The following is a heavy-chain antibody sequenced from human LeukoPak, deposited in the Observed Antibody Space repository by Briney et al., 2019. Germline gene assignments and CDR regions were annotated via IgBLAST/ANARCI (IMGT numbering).Heavy chain of an antibody. CDR3: AKSVALSSSPRYFDL. CDR1: GFTFSSYA. J-gene: IGHJ2*01. Sequence: GGSPRLSCAASGFTFSSYAMSWVRQAPGKGLEWVSAISGSGGSTYYADSVKGRFTISRDNSKNTLYLQMNSLRAEDTAVYYCAKSVALSSSPRYFDLWGRGTLVTVSS. CDR2: ISGSGGST. D-gene: IGHD1-26*01. V-gene: IGHV3-23*01.